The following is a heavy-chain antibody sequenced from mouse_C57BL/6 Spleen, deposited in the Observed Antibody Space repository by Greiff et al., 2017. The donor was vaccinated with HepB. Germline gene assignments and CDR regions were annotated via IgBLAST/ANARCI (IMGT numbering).Heavy chain of an antibody. J-gene: IGHJ1*03. V-gene: IGHV3-1*01. D-gene: IGHD2-4*01. Sequence: EVKLMESGPGMVKPSQSLSLTCTVTGYSITSGYDWHWIRHFPGNKLEWMGYISYSGSTNYNPSLKSRISITHDTSKNHFFLKLNSVTTEDTATYYCARGRSYYDYDGYFDVWGTGTTVTVSS. CDR2: ISYSGST. CDR3: ARGRSYYDYDGYFDV. CDR1: GYSITSGYD.